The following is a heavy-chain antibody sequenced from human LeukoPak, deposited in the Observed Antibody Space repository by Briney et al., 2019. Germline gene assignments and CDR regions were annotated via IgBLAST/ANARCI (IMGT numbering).Heavy chain of an antibody. Sequence: SETLSLTCTVSGGSISSYYWSWIRQPPGKGLEGSGYIYYSGSTNYNPSLKSRVTISVDTSKNQFSLKVSSVTAADTAVYYCARRNYYDSSVVYFDLWGRGTLVTVSS. J-gene: IGHJ2*01. V-gene: IGHV4-59*08. CDR2: IYYSGST. CDR3: ARRNYYDSSVVYFDL. D-gene: IGHD3-22*01. CDR1: GGSISSYY.